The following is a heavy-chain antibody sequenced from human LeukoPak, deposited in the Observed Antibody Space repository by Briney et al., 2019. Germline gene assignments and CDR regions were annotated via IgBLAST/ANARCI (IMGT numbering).Heavy chain of an antibody. D-gene: IGHD3-9*01. J-gene: IGHJ5*02. CDR3: ARDLLRRNYDILTGYGWFDP. CDR2: ISSSSSYM. V-gene: IGHV3-21*01. Sequence: GGSLRLSCAASGFTFSSYSMNWVRQAPGKGLEWVSSISSSSSYMYYADSVKGRFTISRDNAKNSLYLQMNSLRAEDTAVYYCARDLLRRNYDILTGYGWFDPWGQGTLVTVSS. CDR1: GFTFSSYS.